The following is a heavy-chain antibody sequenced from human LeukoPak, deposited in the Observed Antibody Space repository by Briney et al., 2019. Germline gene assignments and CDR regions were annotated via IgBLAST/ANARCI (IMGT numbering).Heavy chain of an antibody. Sequence: SETLSLTCTVSGYSISSGYFWGWIRQPPGKGLEWIGSIYYSGSTYYNPSLKSRVTISVDTSKNQFSLKLSSVTAADTAVYYCARLTDAFDIWGQGTMVTVSS. CDR1: GYSISSGYF. J-gene: IGHJ3*02. CDR3: ARLTDAFDI. V-gene: IGHV4-38-2*02. CDR2: IYYSGST.